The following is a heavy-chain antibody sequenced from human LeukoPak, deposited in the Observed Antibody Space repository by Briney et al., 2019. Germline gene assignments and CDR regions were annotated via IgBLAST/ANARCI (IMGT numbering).Heavy chain of an antibody. CDR3: IGAVAGTWAY. V-gene: IGHV1-69*04. CDR2: IIPILGIA. Sequence: SVKVSCKASGGTFSSYAISWVRQAPGQGLEWMGRIIPILGIANYAQKFQGRVTITADKSTSTAYMELSSLRSEDTAVYYCIGAVAGTWAYWGQGTLVTVSS. J-gene: IGHJ4*02. CDR1: GGTFSSYA. D-gene: IGHD6-19*01.